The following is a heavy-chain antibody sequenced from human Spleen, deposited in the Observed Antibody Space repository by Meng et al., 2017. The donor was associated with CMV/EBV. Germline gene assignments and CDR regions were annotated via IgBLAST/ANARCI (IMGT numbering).Heavy chain of an antibody. Sequence: GGSLRLSCAASGFNLNSHEMNWVRQAPGKGLEWVSHISLTGNTIYYADSVRGRFTISRDNAKNSLYLQMNSLRAEDTAVYYCASNNYYGSGSPFDYWGQGTLVTVSS. CDR1: GFNLNSHE. V-gene: IGHV3-48*03. J-gene: IGHJ4*02. CDR2: ISLTGNTI. CDR3: ASNNYYGSGSPFDY. D-gene: IGHD3-10*01.